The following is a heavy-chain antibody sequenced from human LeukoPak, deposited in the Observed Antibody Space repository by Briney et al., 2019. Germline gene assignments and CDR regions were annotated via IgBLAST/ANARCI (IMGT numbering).Heavy chain of an antibody. CDR2: IYADGST. Sequence: GGSLRLSCAVSGFTVSSNYMSWVRQAPGGGLEWVSVIYADGSTYYANSVKGRFIISRDSSMSTLYLQMNILRAEDTAVYYCARVRWGSYRYFDSWGQGTLVTVSS. CDR1: GFTVSSNY. J-gene: IGHJ4*02. D-gene: IGHD3-16*02. CDR3: ARVRWGSYRYFDS. V-gene: IGHV3-66*01.